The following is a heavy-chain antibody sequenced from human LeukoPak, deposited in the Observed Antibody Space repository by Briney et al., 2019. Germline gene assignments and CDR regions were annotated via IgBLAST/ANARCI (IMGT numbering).Heavy chain of an antibody. Sequence: SVKVSCKASGGTFSSYAISWVRQAPGQGLEWMGGIIPIFGTANYAQKFQGRVTITADESTSTAYMELSSVRSEDTAVYYCARDRNGFWSGSRFDYWGQGTLVTVSS. V-gene: IGHV1-69*13. D-gene: IGHD3-3*01. CDR1: GGTFSSYA. CDR2: IIPIFGTA. CDR3: ARDRNGFWSGSRFDY. J-gene: IGHJ4*02.